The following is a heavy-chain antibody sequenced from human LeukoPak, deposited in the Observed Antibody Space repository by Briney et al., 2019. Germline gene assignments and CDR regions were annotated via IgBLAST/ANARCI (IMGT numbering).Heavy chain of an antibody. Sequence: ASVKVSCKASGYTFTGYYMHWVPQAPGQGLEWMGWINPNSGGTNYAQKFQGRVTMTRDTSISTAYMELSSLISNDTAVYYCARAVTTYYFDYWGQGTLVTVSS. D-gene: IGHD2/OR15-2a*01. CDR1: GYTFTGYY. CDR2: INPNSGGT. J-gene: IGHJ4*02. V-gene: IGHV1-2*02. CDR3: ARAVTTYYFDY.